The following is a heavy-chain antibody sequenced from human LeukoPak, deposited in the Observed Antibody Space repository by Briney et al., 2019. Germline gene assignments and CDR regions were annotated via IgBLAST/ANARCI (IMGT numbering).Heavy chain of an antibody. V-gene: IGHV3-21*01. CDR2: ISSSSSYI. CDR3: AREVDSGSYSFDAFDI. J-gene: IGHJ3*02. Sequence: PGGSLRLSCAASGFTFSSYSMNWVRQAPGKGLEWVPSISSSSSYIYYADSVKGRFTISRDNAKNSLYLQMNSLRAEDTAVYYCAREVDSGSYSFDAFDIWGQGTMVTVSS. CDR1: GFTFSSYS. D-gene: IGHD1-26*01.